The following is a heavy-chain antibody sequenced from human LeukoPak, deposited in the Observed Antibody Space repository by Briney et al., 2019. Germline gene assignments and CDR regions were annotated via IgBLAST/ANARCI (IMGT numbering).Heavy chain of an antibody. J-gene: IGHJ4*02. CDR1: GFTVSDNY. CDR3: ARGFGGSYRYLDY. CDR2: FYVGGST. V-gene: IGHV3-53*01. D-gene: IGHD3-16*02. Sequence: GGSLRLSCTVSGFTVSDNYMCWVRQAPGKGLEWVSAFYVGGSTFYADSVKGRFTISRDNSKNTLYLQLNSLRAEDTAVYFCARGFGGSYRYLDYWGQGTLVTVSS.